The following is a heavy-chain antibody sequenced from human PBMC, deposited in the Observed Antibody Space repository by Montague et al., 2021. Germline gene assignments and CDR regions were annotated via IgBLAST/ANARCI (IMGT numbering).Heavy chain of an antibody. Sequence: SLRLSCAASGFTFSSYAMHWVRQAPGKGLEWVAVISYDGSNKYYADSVKGRFTISRDNSKNTLYLQMNSLRAEDTAVYYCARSLNSGLLAEYIQHWGQGTLVTVSS. CDR2: ISYDGSNK. D-gene: IGHD6-19*01. CDR1: GFTFSSYA. CDR3: ARSLNSGLLAEYIQH. V-gene: IGHV3-30-3*01. J-gene: IGHJ1*01.